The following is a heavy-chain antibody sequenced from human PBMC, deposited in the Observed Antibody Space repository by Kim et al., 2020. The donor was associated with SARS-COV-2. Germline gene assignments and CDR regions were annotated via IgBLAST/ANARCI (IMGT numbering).Heavy chain of an antibody. Sequence: TYAQGFTGRFVFSLDTSVTTAYLQISSLKAEDTAVYYCARGRYSYYYGLDVWGQGTTVTVSS. CDR3: ARGRYSYYYGLDV. J-gene: IGHJ6*02. D-gene: IGHD1-26*01. V-gene: IGHV7-4-1*02.